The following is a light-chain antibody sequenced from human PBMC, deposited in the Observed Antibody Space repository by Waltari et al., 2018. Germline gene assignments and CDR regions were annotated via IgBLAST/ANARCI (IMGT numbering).Light chain of an antibody. CDR3: QQYDHLPPT. CDR2: DAS. J-gene: IGKJ2*01. CDR1: QDISKY. V-gene: IGKV1-33*01. Sequence: DIQMTQSPSSLSASVGDRVTITCQASQDISKYLNWYQQKPGRAPKLLIYDASNLEAGVPSRFSGSGSGTHFTFTITRLQPEDIATYYCQQYDHLPPTFGQGTKLEIK.